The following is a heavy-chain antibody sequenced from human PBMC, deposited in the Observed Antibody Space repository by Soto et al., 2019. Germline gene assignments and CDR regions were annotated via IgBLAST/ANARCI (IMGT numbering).Heavy chain of an antibody. Sequence: QVQLQESGPGLVKPSETLSLTCTVSGGSISSYYWSWIRQPPGKGLEWIGYMYYSGSANYNPSLKSRVTISVDTSKNQFSLKLSSVTAADTAVYYCARRWGRNFDYWGQGTLVTVSS. D-gene: IGHD2-15*01. V-gene: IGHV4-59*08. CDR1: GGSISSYY. CDR2: MYYSGSA. J-gene: IGHJ4*02. CDR3: ARRWGRNFDY.